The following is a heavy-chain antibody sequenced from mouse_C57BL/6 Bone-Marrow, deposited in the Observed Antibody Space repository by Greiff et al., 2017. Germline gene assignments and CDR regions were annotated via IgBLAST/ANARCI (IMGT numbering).Heavy chain of an antibody. CDR1: GFSFNTYA. Sequence: VQLKESGGGLVQPKGSLKLSCAASGFSFNTYAMNWVRQAPGKGLEWVARIRSKSNNYATYYADSVKDRFTISRDDSESMLYLQMNNLKTEDTAMYYCERKGIYYYGRSPYYAMDYWGQGTSVTVSS. CDR2: IRSKSNNYAT. V-gene: IGHV10-1*01. CDR3: ERKGIYYYGRSPYYAMDY. J-gene: IGHJ4*01. D-gene: IGHD1-1*01.